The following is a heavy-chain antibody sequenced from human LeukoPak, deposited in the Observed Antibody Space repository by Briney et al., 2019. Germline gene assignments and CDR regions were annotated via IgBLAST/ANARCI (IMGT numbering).Heavy chain of an antibody. D-gene: IGHD3-3*01. J-gene: IGHJ4*02. V-gene: IGHV1-2*02. Sequence: GASVKVSCKASGYTFTGYYMHWVRQAPGQGLEWMGWTNPNSGGTNYAQKFQGRVTMTRDTSISTAYMELSRLRSDDTAVYYCARDGPGHTYYDFWSGYRTAFDHWGQGTLVTVSS. CDR1: GYTFTGYY. CDR2: TNPNSGGT. CDR3: ARDGPGHTYYDFWSGYRTAFDH.